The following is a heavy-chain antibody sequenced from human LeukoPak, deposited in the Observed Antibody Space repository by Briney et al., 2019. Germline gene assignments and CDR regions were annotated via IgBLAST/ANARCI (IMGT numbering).Heavy chain of an antibody. Sequence: SETLSLTCTVSGGSISSSSYYWGWIRQPPGKGLEWIGSIYYSGSTYYNPSLKSRVTISVDTSKNQFSLKLSSVTAADTAVYYCARRPPVGAISVWFDPWGQGTLVTVSS. CDR3: ARRPPVGAISVWFDP. J-gene: IGHJ5*02. CDR2: IYYSGST. D-gene: IGHD1-26*01. V-gene: IGHV4-39*01. CDR1: GGSISSSSYY.